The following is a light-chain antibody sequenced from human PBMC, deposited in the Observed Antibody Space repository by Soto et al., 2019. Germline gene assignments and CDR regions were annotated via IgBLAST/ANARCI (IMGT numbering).Light chain of an antibody. CDR1: QSITTY. V-gene: IGKV1-39*01. CDR2: AAS. Sequence: DIQITQSPSSLSASVGDTVTITCRASQSITTYLNRYRQKPGKAPKLIIYAASSLQSGVTSRFSGRGSETECNLSISSLQEEEFATYFCQQIYSAPLTFGGGTKVDIK. J-gene: IGKJ4*01. CDR3: QQIYSAPLT.